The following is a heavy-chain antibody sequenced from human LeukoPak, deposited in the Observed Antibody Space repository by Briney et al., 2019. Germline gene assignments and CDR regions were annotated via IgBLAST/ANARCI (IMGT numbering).Heavy chain of an antibody. CDR1: GGSISSSNNY. J-gene: IGHJ4*02. D-gene: IGHD2-2*01. CDR3: ARDNCNSAICRKKFDY. Sequence: SETLSLTCTVSGGSISSSNNYWGWIRQPPGKGLEWIGSIYYSGSTYYNPSLKSRVTISLDTSKNQFSLKLNSVTAVDTAVYYCARDNCNSAICRKKFDYWGQGTLVTVSS. V-gene: IGHV4-39*07. CDR2: IYYSGST.